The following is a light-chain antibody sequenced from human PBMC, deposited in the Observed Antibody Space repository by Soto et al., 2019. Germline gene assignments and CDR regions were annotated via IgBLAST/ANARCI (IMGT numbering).Light chain of an antibody. V-gene: IGKV1-39*01. CDR1: QNVNAY. J-gene: IGKJ1*01. Sequence: QMTQSLSSLSASVGGTVFISCRASQNVNAYVTWYQRRPGNAPKLLIFASSSLKSGVPSRFSGAASGTDFSLTISGLQPEGFSTHYCQDSYNSLTWKSGQGT. CDR2: ASS. CDR3: QDSYNSLTWK.